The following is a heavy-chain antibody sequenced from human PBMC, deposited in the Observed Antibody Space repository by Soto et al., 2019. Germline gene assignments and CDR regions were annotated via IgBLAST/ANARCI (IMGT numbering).Heavy chain of an antibody. CDR1: GFPFSSYG. CDR3: AGSQYYFDY. Sequence: QVQLVESGGGVVQPGRSLRLSCAASGFPFSSYGMHWVRQAPGKGLEWVAHISYDGSNKHYTDSVKGRFTISRDNSKNMLDLQMSILRAEDTAVYYCAGSQYYFDYCGQGTRVSVSS. CDR2: ISYDGSNK. V-gene: IGHV3-30*03. D-gene: IGHD2-15*01. J-gene: IGHJ4*02.